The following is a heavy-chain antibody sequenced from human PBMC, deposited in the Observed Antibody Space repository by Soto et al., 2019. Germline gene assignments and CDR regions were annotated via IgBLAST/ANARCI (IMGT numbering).Heavy chain of an antibody. J-gene: IGHJ4*02. Sequence: GESLKISCKGSGYSSTSYWIGWVRQLPGNGLERMGIIYPGDSDTRYSPSFQGQVTISADKSISTAYLQWSSLKASDTAMYYCARQHVGDFWSGPRPYYFDYWGQGTLVTVSS. D-gene: IGHD3-3*01. V-gene: IGHV5-51*01. CDR2: IYPGDSDT. CDR1: GYSSTSYW. CDR3: ARQHVGDFWSGPRPYYFDY.